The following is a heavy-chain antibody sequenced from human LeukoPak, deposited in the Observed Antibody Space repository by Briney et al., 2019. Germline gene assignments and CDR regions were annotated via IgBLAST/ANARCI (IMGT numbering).Heavy chain of an antibody. CDR1: GGSISSSSCY. CDR2: IYYSGST. J-gene: IGHJ5*02. CDR3: ARHRTVGDFDP. V-gene: IGHV4-39*01. D-gene: IGHD3-16*01. Sequence: SETLSLTCTVSGGSISSSSCYWGWIRQPPGKGLEWIGSIYYSGSTYYNPSLKSRVTISVDTSKNQFSLKLSSVTAADTAVYYCARHRTVGDFDPWGQGTLVTVSS.